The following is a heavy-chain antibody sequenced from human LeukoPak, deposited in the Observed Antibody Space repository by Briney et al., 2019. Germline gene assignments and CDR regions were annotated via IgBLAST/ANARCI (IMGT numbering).Heavy chain of an antibody. Sequence: KPSETLSLTCAVYGGSFSGYYWSWIRQAPGKGLEWVSFISNSSNDMYYADSVKGRFTISRDNAKNSVFLQMNSLRPEDTALYHCAKEVDCPSDCLFFHSWGQGTLVTVSS. CDR1: GGSFSGYY. CDR2: ISNSSNDM. V-gene: IGHV3-11*05. CDR3: AKEVDCPSDCLFFHS. D-gene: IGHD2-21*02. J-gene: IGHJ4*02.